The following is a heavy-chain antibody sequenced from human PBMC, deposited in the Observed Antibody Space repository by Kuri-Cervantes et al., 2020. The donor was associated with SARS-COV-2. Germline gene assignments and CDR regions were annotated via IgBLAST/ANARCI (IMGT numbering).Heavy chain of an antibody. D-gene: IGHD5-18*01. J-gene: IGHJ5*02. Sequence: GSLRLSCAVYTRSFSGHAWSWIRQSPGKGLGWMGKIHYRGSTNYNPSLKSRVSISLETSKNQFSLKLSSLTDADTAVYYCARVEYSYGHERANWFDPWGQGTLVTVSS. CDR3: ARVEYSYGHERANWFDP. V-gene: IGHV4-34*01. CDR1: TRSFSGHA. CDR2: IHYRGST.